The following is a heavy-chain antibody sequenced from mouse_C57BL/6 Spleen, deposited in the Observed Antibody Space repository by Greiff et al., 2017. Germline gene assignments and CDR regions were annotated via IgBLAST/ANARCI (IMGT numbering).Heavy chain of an antibody. J-gene: IGHJ2*01. CDR2: ISSGSSTI. CDR1: GFTFSDYG. V-gene: IGHV5-17*01. Sequence: EVKLVESGGGLVKPGGSLKLSCAASGFTFSDYGMHWVRQAPEKGLEWVAYISSGSSTIYYADTVKGRFTISRDNAKNTLFLQMTSLRSEATAMYYCARDYYGSSYGGFDYWGQGTTLTVSS. D-gene: IGHD1-1*01. CDR3: ARDYYGSSYGGFDY.